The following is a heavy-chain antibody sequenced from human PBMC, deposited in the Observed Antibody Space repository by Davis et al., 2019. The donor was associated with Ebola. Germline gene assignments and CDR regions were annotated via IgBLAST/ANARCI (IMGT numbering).Heavy chain of an antibody. CDR1: GFTFDNYG. V-gene: IGHV3-23*01. J-gene: IGHJ4*02. CDR2: ISGSGLST. CDR3: ARDQDASGYSAMKY. Sequence: GESLKISCTASGFTFDNYGMTWVRQAPGKGLEWVSSISGSGLSTFYADSLRRRFTIFRDNGKNTFYLQMNGLRAEDTAVYYCARDQDASGYSAMKYWGQGTLVTVSS. D-gene: IGHD3-22*01.